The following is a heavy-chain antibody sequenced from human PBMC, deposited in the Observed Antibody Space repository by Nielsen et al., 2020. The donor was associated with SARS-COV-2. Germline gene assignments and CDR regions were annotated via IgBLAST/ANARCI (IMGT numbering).Heavy chain of an antibody. J-gene: IGHJ5*02. CDR2: ISPYNGNT. CDR1: GYTFINYG. Sequence: ASVKVSCKASGYTFINYGISWVRQAPGQGLEWLGWISPYNGNTHYAQSLQGRLTLTSDTSATTALMELTSLKSEDTAVYFCVIVTAALAFDPWGQGSLVTVSS. V-gene: IGHV1-18*04. D-gene: IGHD3-16*02. CDR3: VIVTAALAFDP.